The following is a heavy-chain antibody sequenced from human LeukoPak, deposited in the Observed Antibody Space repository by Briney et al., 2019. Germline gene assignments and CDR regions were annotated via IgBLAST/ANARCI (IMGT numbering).Heavy chain of an antibody. CDR2: IYPGDSDT. V-gene: IGHV5-51*01. D-gene: IGHD3-10*01. CDR3: ARRELLWFGTSGLFDY. CDR1: GFTFSSYA. J-gene: IGHJ4*02. Sequence: GGSLRLSCAASGFTFSSYAMSWVCQAPGKGLEWMGIIYPGDSDTRYSPSFQGQVTISADKSISTAYLQWSSLKASDTAMYYCARRELLWFGTSGLFDYWGQGTLVTVSS.